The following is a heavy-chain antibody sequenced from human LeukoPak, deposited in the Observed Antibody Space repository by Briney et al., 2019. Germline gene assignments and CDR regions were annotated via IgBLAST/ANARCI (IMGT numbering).Heavy chain of an antibody. D-gene: IGHD3-22*01. CDR1: GYTFTSYG. CDR2: ISAYNGNT. CDR3: ARDLRSYYYDSSGYYLLY. Sequence: GASVKVSCKASGYTFTSYGISWVRQAPGRGLEWMGWISAYNGNTNYAQKLQGRVAMTTDTSTSTAYMELRSLRSDDTAVYYCARDLRSYYYDSSGYYLLYWGQGTLVTVSS. V-gene: IGHV1-18*01. J-gene: IGHJ4*02.